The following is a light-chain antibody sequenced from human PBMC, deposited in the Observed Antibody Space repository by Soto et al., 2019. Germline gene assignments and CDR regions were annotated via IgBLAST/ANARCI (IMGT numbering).Light chain of an antibody. CDR1: NGDVGSYDL. J-gene: IGLJ2*01. Sequence: QPALTQPASVSGPPGQSITISCTGTNGDVGSYDLVSWYQQYPGKAPKLIIYEVNKRPSGVSNRFSGAKSGNTASLTISGLQTEDEADYDCCSYAGGNTLIFGGGTKVTVL. CDR2: EVN. V-gene: IGLV2-23*02. CDR3: CSYAGGNTLI.